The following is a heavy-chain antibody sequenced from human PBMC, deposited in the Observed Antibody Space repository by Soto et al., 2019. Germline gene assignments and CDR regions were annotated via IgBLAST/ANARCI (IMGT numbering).Heavy chain of an antibody. CDR2: IKYSGTT. V-gene: IGHV4-39*02. CDR1: GGSISSSRCH. D-gene: IGHD6-19*01. Sequence: SETLSLTCTVSGGSISSSRCHWGWIRQPPGKGLEWIASIKYSGTTFYNPSLKSRVTMFVDTSKNNFSLRLTSVTAADTAVYYCVRREAVAGSQFDFWGQGTLVTVSS. J-gene: IGHJ4*02. CDR3: VRREAVAGSQFDF.